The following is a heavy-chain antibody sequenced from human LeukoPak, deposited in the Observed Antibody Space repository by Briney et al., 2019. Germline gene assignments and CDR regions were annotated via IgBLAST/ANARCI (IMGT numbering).Heavy chain of an antibody. CDR2: IYYSGST. V-gene: IGHV4-30-4*01. J-gene: IGHJ4*02. CDR3: AREVIGVLRFLDC. D-gene: IGHD3-3*01. CDR1: GDSISSGDYY. Sequence: SQTLSLTCTVSGDSISSGDYYWSWIRQPPGKGLEWIGYIYYSGSTYYNPSLKSRLTISVDTSKNQFSLKLSSVTAADTAVYYCAREVIGVLRFLDCWGQGTLVTVSS.